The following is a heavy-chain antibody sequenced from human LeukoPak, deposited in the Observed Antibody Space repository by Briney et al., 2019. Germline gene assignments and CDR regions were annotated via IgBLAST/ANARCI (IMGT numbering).Heavy chain of an antibody. D-gene: IGHD3-10*01. CDR1: GFSFTNYA. V-gene: IGHV3-30-3*01. CDR2: ISYDGSNK. Sequence: GGSLRLSCEVSGFSFTNYAVHWVRQGPGKGLEWVATISYDGSNKYYGDSVQGRFTMSRDRPQNTVYLQMNNLRSDDTALYYCARVRDGSVRGGFDIWGQGTLVSVSS. CDR3: ARVRDGSVRGGFDI. J-gene: IGHJ3*02.